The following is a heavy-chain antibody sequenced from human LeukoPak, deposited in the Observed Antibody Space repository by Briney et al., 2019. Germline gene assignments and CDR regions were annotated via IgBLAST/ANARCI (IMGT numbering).Heavy chain of an antibody. Sequence: ASVTVSCKTSGYMVSDYYMHWVRQAPGQGLEWMGWLRGDTGDTDSPQKFEGRVTMTRDTATNTAYMQLSRLTYDDTAMYFCARVRDNACDYWGQGTLVTVSS. CDR3: ARVRDNACDY. V-gene: IGHV1-2*02. CDR1: GYMVSDYY. D-gene: IGHD2-2*01. CDR2: LRGDTGDT. J-gene: IGHJ4*02.